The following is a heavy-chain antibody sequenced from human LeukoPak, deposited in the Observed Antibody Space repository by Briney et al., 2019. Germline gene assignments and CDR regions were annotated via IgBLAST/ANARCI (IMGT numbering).Heavy chain of an antibody. Sequence: SETLSLTCAVYGGSFSGYYWSWIRQPPGKGLEWIGEINHSGSTNYNPSLKSRVTISVGTSKNQFSLKLSSVTAADTAVYHCARGDLKSGSNWGQGTLVTVSS. D-gene: IGHD3-3*01. J-gene: IGHJ4*02. V-gene: IGHV4-34*01. CDR2: INHSGST. CDR1: GGSFSGYY. CDR3: ARGDLKSGSN.